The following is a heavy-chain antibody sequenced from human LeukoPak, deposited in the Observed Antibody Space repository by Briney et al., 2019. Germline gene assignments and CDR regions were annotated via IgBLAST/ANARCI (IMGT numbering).Heavy chain of an antibody. Sequence: ASVKVSCKASGYTFTGYYMHWVRQAPGHGLEWMGWINPNSGGTNYAQKFQGRVTMTRDTSISTAYMELSRLRSDDTAVYYCARDQAGTTGNWDRNYFDYWGQGTLVTVSS. J-gene: IGHJ4*02. V-gene: IGHV1-2*02. CDR2: INPNSGGT. CDR1: GYTFTGYY. CDR3: ARDQAGTTGNWDRNYFDY. D-gene: IGHD1-7*01.